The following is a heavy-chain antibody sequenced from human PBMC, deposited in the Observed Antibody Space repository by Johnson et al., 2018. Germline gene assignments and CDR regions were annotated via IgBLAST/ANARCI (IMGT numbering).Heavy chain of an antibody. D-gene: IGHD3-10*01. J-gene: IGHJ6*02. CDR3: ARPSGLYYYAMGV. CDR2: IWYDGSNK. CDR1: GFTFSSYG. V-gene: IGHV3-33*03. Sequence: QVQLLEGGGGVVQPGRTMRLSCAASGFTFSSYGMHWVRQAPGKGLEWVAVIWYDGSNKYYVDSVKGRFTISRDNAKNSLYLQMNSLRAEDKAVYYCARPSGLYYYAMGVWGQGTTVTVSS.